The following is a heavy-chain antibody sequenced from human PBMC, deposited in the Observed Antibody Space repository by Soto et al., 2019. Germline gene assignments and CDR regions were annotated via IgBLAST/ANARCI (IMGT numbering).Heavy chain of an antibody. CDR2: INPNSGGT. CDR3: ARDKYSSPNYGMDV. J-gene: IGHJ6*02. CDR1: GYTFTGYY. V-gene: IGHV1-2*02. D-gene: IGHD6-13*01. Sequence: ASVKVSCKASGYTFTGYYMHWERQAPGQGLEWMGWINPNSGGTNYAQKFQGRVTMTRDTSISTAYMELSRLRSDDTAVYYCARDKYSSPNYGMDVWGQGTTVTVSS.